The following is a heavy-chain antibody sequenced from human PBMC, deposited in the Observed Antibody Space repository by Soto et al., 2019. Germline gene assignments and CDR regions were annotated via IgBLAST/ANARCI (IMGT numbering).Heavy chain of an antibody. CDR2: ISYDGSNK. J-gene: IGHJ4*02. CDR3: ARGIAAAGTSTFDY. D-gene: IGHD6-13*01. Sequence: PGGSLRLSCAASEFTFSSYAMHWVRQAPGKGLEWVAVISYDGSNKYNADSVKGRFTISRDNSKNALYLQMNSLRAEDTAVYYCARGIAAAGTSTFDYWGQGTLVTVSS. V-gene: IGHV3-30-3*01. CDR1: EFTFSSYA.